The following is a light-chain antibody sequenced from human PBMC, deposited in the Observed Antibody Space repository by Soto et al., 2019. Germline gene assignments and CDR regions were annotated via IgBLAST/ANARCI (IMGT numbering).Light chain of an antibody. CDR2: RNN. V-gene: IGLV1-47*01. J-gene: IGLJ1*01. CDR3: AAWDDSLSGHYV. Sequence: QSVLTQPPSASGTPGQSVTVSCSGSSSNIGSNTVTWYQQLPGTPPILLLYRNNQRPSGVPDRFSGSKSGTSASLAISGLRSEDEADYYCAAWDDSLSGHYVFGTGTKLTVL. CDR1: SSNIGSNT.